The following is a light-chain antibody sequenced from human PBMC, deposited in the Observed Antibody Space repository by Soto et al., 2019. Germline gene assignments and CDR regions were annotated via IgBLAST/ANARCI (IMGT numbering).Light chain of an antibody. CDR2: GAS. J-gene: IGKJ2*01. CDR3: QQYNNWPYT. CDR1: QSVSRN. Sequence: EIVMTQSPATLSVSPGERATLSCRASQSVSRNFAWYRQKPGQAPTLLIYGASTSATATPARFSGSESGTEFTLTISSLQAEDFAVYYCQQYNNWPYTFGQGTKLEIK. V-gene: IGKV3-15*01.